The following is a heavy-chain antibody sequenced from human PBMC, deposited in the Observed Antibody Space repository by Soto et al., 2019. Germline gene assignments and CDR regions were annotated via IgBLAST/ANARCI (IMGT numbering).Heavy chain of an antibody. CDR1: GYTFTSYH. V-gene: IGHV1-18*01. CDR2: ISAYNTNT. Sequence: QVQLVQSGAEVKKPGASVKVSCKTSGYTFTSYHISWVRQAPGQGLEWMGWISAYNTNTNYAQKFQGRVTMTTDTLASTAYMELRSLRSDDTVVYCCARDTPPTDYWGQGALVTVSS. J-gene: IGHJ4*02. CDR3: ARDTPPTDY.